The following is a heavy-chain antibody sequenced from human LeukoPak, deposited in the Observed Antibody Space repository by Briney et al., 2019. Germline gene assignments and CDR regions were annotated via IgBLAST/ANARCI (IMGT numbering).Heavy chain of an antibody. CDR3: SRAADVVLVPPSDD. Sequence: ASVKVSCKASGYIFSTYYMHWVRQAPGQGLEWMGWINPNSGDTNYAQKFKGRVTMTRDTSISAAYMELSSLRFDDTAVYYCSRAADVVLVPPSDDWGQGTLVTVSS. D-gene: IGHD2-2*01. V-gene: IGHV1-2*02. CDR2: INPNSGDT. J-gene: IGHJ4*02. CDR1: GYIFSTYY.